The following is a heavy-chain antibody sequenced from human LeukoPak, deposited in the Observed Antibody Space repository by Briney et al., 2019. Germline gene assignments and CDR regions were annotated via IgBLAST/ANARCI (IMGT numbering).Heavy chain of an antibody. V-gene: IGHV3-21*01. CDR3: ARDPGGP. CDR1: GFTFTSYG. J-gene: IGHJ4*02. Sequence: GGSLRLSCAASGFTFTSYGMTWVRQAPGKGLEWVSSISSSSSYIYYSDSVKGRFTISRDNAKNSLYLQMNSLRAEDTAVYYCARDPGGPWGQGTLVTVSS. CDR2: ISSSSSYI. D-gene: IGHD3-16*01.